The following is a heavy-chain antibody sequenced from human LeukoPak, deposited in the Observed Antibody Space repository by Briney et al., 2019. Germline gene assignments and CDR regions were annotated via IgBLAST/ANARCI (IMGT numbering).Heavy chain of an antibody. V-gene: IGHV1-69*01. J-gene: IGHJ4*02. CDR1: GGTFSSYA. CDR3: AVWFGELSPFDY. CDR2: IIPIFGTA. Sequence: SVKVSCRASGGTFSSYAISWVRQAPGQGLEWMGGIIPIFGTANYAQKFQGRVTITADESTSTAYMGLSSLRSEDTAVYYCAVWFGELSPFDYWGQGTLVTVSS. D-gene: IGHD3-10*01.